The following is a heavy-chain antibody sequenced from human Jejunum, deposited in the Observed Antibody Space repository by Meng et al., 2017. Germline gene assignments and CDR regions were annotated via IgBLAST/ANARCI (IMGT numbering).Heavy chain of an antibody. CDR2: ISSGGANT. CDR3: AKDRHSSTWYAGRGFDF. Sequence: GESLRLSCAASGFTFSTNAMNWVRQAPGQGLEWVSFISSGGANTYYADSVKGRFTISRDNDKNTLYLQMNSLRAEDTALYYCAKDRHSSTWYAGRGFDFWGQGTLVTVSS. CDR1: GFTFSTNA. V-gene: IGHV3-23*01. J-gene: IGHJ4*02. D-gene: IGHD6-13*01.